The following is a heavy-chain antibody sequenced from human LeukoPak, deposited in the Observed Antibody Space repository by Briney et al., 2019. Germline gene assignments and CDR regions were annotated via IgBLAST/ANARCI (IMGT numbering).Heavy chain of an antibody. CDR3: AREASSGWLYDAFDI. D-gene: IGHD6-13*01. Sequence: GGSLRLSCAASGFTFSTYGMSWVRQAPGKGLVWVSRINSDGSSTSYADSVKGRFTISRDNAKNTLYLQMNSLRAEDTAVYYCAREASSGWLYDAFDIWGQGTMVTVSS. CDR2: INSDGSST. V-gene: IGHV3-74*01. CDR1: GFTFSTYG. J-gene: IGHJ3*02.